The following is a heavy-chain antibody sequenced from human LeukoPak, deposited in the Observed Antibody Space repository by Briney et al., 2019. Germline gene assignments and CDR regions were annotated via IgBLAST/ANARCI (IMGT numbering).Heavy chain of an antibody. CDR3: ASVI. CDR1: GYSFTSYW. V-gene: IGHV3-48*04. J-gene: IGHJ4*02. CDR2: IGSDGSTI. Sequence: GESLKISCKGSGYSFTSYWIGWVRQAPGKGLEWVSYIGSDGSTIYYADSVKGRFTISRDNAKNSLYLQMNSLRAEDTAVYYCASVIWGQGTLVTVSS. D-gene: IGHD2-21*01.